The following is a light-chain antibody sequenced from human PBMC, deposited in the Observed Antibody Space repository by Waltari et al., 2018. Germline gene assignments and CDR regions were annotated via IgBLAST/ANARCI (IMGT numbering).Light chain of an antibody. J-gene: IGKJ2*01. CDR2: DAS. V-gene: IGKV3-11*01. CDR1: QSVRNY. CDR3: QHRHNWPPTFT. Sequence: EIVLTQSPATLSLSPGDRATLSCRASQSVRNYLAWYRQKPGQAPRLLIYDASGSAPGSPARFSGSGSGTDFTLTISSLEPDDFAVYYCQHRHNWPPTFTFGQGTKLEVK.